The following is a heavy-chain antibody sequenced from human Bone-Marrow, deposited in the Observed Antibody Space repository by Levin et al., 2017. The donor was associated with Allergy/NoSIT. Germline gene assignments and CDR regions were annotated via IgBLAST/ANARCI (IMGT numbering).Heavy chain of an antibody. CDR1: GGPVSGGSYQ. J-gene: IGHJ4*02. D-gene: IGHD6-13*01. CDR2: SYYSGKT. CDR3: ARFRLGAAATLFDS. Sequence: SETLSLTCAVSGGPVSGGSYQWTWIRQPPGTGLEWIGYSYYSGKTNYNPSLQSRVAISVDTSKNQFSLILRSVTAADTALYYCARFRLGAAATLFDSWGQGTLVTVSS. V-gene: IGHV4-61*01.